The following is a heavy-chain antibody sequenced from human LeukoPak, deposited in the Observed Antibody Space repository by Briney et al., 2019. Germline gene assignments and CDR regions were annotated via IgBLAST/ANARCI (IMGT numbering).Heavy chain of an antibody. D-gene: IGHD3-16*01. CDR3: ARPVGQSAFDI. J-gene: IGHJ3*02. Sequence: PSETLSLTCAVYGGSFSGYYWSWIRQPPGKGLEWIGEINHSGSTNYNPSLKSRVTISVDTSKNQFSLKLSSVTAADTAVYYCARPVGQSAFDIWGQGTMVTVSS. V-gene: IGHV4-34*01. CDR1: GGSFSGYY. CDR2: INHSGST.